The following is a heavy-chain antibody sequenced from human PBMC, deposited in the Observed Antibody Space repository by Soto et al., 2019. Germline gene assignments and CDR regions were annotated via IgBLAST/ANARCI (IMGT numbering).Heavy chain of an antibody. CDR1: GYTFTSYA. J-gene: IGHJ4*02. CDR2: INAGNGNT. D-gene: IGHD2-21*02. V-gene: IGHV1-3*05. Sequence: QVQLVQSGAEEKKPGASVKVSCKASGYTFTSYAMHWVRQAPGQRLEWMGWINAGNGNTKYSQKFQGRVTITRDTSARKDYMELSRLRSEGTAVYYCARSIVVVAALDYWGQETLVTVSS. CDR3: ARSIVVVAALDY.